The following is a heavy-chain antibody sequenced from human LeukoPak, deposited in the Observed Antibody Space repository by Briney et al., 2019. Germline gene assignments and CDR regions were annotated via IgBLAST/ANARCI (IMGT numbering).Heavy chain of an antibody. CDR1: GYTFSNYG. Sequence: ASVKVSCKASGYTFSNYGISWVRQAPGQGLEWMGWINPDRGDTIYAQNFQGRVTMTRDTSISTAYMELSRLRSDDTAVYYCARDWLLRYSQGGFDNWGQGSLVTVSS. J-gene: IGHJ4*02. CDR2: INPDRGDT. V-gene: IGHV1-2*02. D-gene: IGHD3-9*01. CDR3: ARDWLLRYSQGGFDN.